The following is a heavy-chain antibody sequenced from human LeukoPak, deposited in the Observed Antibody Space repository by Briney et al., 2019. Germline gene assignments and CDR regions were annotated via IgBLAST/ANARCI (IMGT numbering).Heavy chain of an antibody. V-gene: IGHV3-11*01. D-gene: IGHD3-22*01. CDR3: ARVVVSDFDY. J-gene: IGHJ4*02. CDR1: GFTLSDYY. CDR2: ISGSGSTI. Sequence: SGGSLRLSCTASGFTLSDYYMSWIRQAPGKGLEWVSYISGSGSTIYYADSVKGRFTISRDNAKNSLYLQMNSLRAEDTAVYYCARVVVSDFDYWGQGTLVTVSS.